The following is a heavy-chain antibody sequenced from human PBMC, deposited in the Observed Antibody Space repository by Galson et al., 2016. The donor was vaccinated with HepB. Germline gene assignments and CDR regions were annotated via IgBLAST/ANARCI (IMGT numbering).Heavy chain of an antibody. Sequence: SETLSLTCTVSGDSISIRGYYWAWIRQPPGKGLEWIGSIYYSGNTYNNPSLKTRVSMSVDTSKNHFSLELSSVTAADTAVYYCARRTLQPSFDYWGQGTPVRVSS. CDR1: GDSISIRGYY. D-gene: IGHD1-14*01. V-gene: IGHV4-39*02. CDR3: ARRTLQPSFDY. CDR2: IYYSGNT. J-gene: IGHJ4*02.